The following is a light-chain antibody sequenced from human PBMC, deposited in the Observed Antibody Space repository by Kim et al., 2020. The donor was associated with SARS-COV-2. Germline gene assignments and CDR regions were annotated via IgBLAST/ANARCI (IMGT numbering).Light chain of an antibody. CDR1: EGIRND. CDR3: QQYYSYPIT. CDR2: AAS. V-gene: IGKV1-16*01. J-gene: IGKJ5*01. Sequence: ASAGESVSITGRASEGIRNDVAWVQQKPGKAPQSLIHAASNLQSGVPSCFSSGGSGTDFTLTIINQPPDDSATYYCQQYYSYPITFGQGTRLEIK.